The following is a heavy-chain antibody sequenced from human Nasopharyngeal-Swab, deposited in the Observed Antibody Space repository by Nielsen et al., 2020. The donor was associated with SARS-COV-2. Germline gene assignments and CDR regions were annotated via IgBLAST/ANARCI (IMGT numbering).Heavy chain of an antibody. D-gene: IGHD2-21*02. CDR1: GFTFSSYA. CDR3: ARGGLLELGFYWHFDL. Sequence: GESLKISCAASGFTFSSYAMHWVRQAPGKGLEWVAVISYDGSNKYYADSVKGRFTISRDNSKNTLYLQMNSLRAEDTAVYYCARGGLLELGFYWHFDLWGRGTLVTVSS. J-gene: IGHJ2*01. CDR2: ISYDGSNK. V-gene: IGHV3-30-3*01.